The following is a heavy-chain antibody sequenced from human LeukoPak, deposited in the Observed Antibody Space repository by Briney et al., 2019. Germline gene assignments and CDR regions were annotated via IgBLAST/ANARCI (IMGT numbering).Heavy chain of an antibody. CDR1: GFTFDNYR. V-gene: IGHV3-23*01. D-gene: IGHD1-26*01. J-gene: IGHJ4*02. CDR3: TKRVKYGGTWDHFAD. Sequence: GGSLRLSCAASGFTFDNYRMSWVRQAPGKGLEWVSTVNADGGNTYYADSVKGRFTISRDNSKGTLILQMNSLRVEDTALYYCTKRVKYGGTWDHFADWGQGTLVTVSS. CDR2: VNADGGNT.